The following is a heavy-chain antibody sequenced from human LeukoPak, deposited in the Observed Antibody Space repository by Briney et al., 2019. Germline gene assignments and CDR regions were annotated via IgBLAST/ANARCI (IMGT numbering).Heavy chain of an antibody. CDR3: ARVSSSGYGY. Sequence: PGGSLRLSCAASGFTFSSYSMNWVRQAPGKGLEWVSSISSSSGYIYYADSVKGRFTISRDNAKNSLYLRMNSLRAEDTAVYYCARVSSSGYGYWGQGTLVTVSS. CDR1: GFTFSSYS. D-gene: IGHD3-22*01. V-gene: IGHV3-21*01. CDR2: ISSSSGYI. J-gene: IGHJ4*02.